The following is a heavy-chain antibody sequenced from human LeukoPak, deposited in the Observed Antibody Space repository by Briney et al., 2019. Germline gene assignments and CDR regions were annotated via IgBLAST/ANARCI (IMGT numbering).Heavy chain of an antibody. Sequence: SVKVSFMPSGGTFSSYAIGWVRQAPGQGLEWMGRIIPILGIANYAQKFQGRVTITADKSTSTAYMELSSLRSEDTAVYYCARDPAPYSNSAVDYGGQGTLVTVSS. CDR2: IIPILGIA. CDR3: ARDPAPYSNSAVDY. D-gene: IGHD4-11*01. CDR1: GGTFSSYA. V-gene: IGHV1-69*04. J-gene: IGHJ4*02.